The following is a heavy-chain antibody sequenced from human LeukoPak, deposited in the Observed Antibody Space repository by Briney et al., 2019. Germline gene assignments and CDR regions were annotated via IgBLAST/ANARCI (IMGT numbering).Heavy chain of an antibody. J-gene: IGHJ5*02. Sequence: SETLSLTCTVSGGSISSGGYYWSWIRQHPGKGLEWIGYIYYSGSTYYNPSLKGRVTISVDTSKNQFSLKLSSVTAADTAVYYCAREKYYYDSSGYYSGFDPWGQGTLVTVSS. D-gene: IGHD3-22*01. CDR2: IYYSGST. CDR3: AREKYYYDSSGYYSGFDP. V-gene: IGHV4-31*03. CDR1: GGSISSGGYY.